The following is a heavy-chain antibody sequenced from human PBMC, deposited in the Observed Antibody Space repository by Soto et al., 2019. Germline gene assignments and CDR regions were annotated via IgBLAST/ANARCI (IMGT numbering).Heavy chain of an antibody. CDR1: GGTFSSYA. CDR3: ARVLRGYSSSLNWFDP. Sequence: QVQLVQSGAEVKKPGSSVKVSCKASGGTFSSYAISWVRQAPGQGLEWMGGIIPIFGTANYAQKFHGRVTMTADESTSTAYMELSSLRSEDTAVYYCARVLRGYSSSLNWFDPWGQGTLVTVSS. CDR2: IIPIFGTA. V-gene: IGHV1-69*01. D-gene: IGHD6-13*01. J-gene: IGHJ5*02.